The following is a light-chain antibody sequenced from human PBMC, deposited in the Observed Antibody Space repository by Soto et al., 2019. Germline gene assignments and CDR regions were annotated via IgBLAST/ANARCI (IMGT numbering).Light chain of an antibody. CDR2: DAS. V-gene: IGKV3-11*01. CDR1: QSVSKY. Sequence: EIVLTQSPATLSLSPGERATLSCRASQSVSKYLAWYQQKPGQAPRLLIYDASNRVTGIPARFSGSGSGTDFTLTISSLEPEDFAVYYCQQRSNWPRTSGQGTKLEIK. CDR3: QQRSNWPRT. J-gene: IGKJ2*01.